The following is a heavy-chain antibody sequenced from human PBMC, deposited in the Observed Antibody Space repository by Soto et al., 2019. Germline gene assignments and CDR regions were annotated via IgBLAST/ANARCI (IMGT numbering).Heavy chain of an antibody. CDR3: ARDTHDSSGYPPVDYFDY. V-gene: IGHV3-21*01. CDR1: GFTFSSYS. CDR2: ISSSSSYI. D-gene: IGHD3-22*01. J-gene: IGHJ4*02. Sequence: GGSLRLSCAASGFTFSSYSMNWVRQAPGKGLEWVSSISSSSSYIYYADSVKGRFTISRDNAKNSLYLQMNSLRAEDTAVYYCARDTHDSSGYPPVDYFDYWGKGTLVTVS.